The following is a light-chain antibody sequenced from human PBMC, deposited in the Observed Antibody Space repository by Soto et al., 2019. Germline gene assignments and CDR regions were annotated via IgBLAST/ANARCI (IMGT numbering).Light chain of an antibody. CDR3: QQYNNWPPDRT. Sequence: EIVMTQSPATLSVSPGERATLSCRASQSVGSNLAWYQQKPGQAPRLLIYGASTRATGIPARFSGSGSGTGFTLTFSSLQSEDFAIYFCQQYNNWPPDRTFGQGTKVEIK. V-gene: IGKV3-15*01. CDR2: GAS. J-gene: IGKJ1*01. CDR1: QSVGSN.